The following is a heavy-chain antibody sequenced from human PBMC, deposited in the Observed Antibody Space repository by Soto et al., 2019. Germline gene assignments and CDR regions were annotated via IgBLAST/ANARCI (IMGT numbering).Heavy chain of an antibody. CDR2: SSAYDGQT. Sequence: QVQLVQSGAEVKKPGASVRVSCKASGDGFSNYGFSWVRQAPGQGLEWMGWSSAYDGQTNYTKKFQGRVTMTTDTSASTSYKELRSLGSDDTAVYYCARVWYYDSSGYYAFDYWGLGTLVTVSS. D-gene: IGHD3-22*01. CDR3: ARVWYYDSSGYYAFDY. V-gene: IGHV1-18*01. J-gene: IGHJ4*02. CDR1: GDGFSNYG.